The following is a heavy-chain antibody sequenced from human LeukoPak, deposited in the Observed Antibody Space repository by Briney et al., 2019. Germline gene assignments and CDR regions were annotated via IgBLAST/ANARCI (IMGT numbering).Heavy chain of an antibody. J-gene: IGHJ4*02. CDR1: GYTFTGYY. CDR3: ASYYDSSGYHPSRFDY. D-gene: IGHD3-22*01. CDR2: INPASGAT. Sequence: ASVKVSCKASGYTFTGYYMHWVRQAPGQGLKWMGWINPASGATYYAQKFQDRVTMTRDTSITTGYMELSRLISDDTAMYYCASYYDSSGYHPSRFDYWGQGTLVTVSS. V-gene: IGHV1-2*02.